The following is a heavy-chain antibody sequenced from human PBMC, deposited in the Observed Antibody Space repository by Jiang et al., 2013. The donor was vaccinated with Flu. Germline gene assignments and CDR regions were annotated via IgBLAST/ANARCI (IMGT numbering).Heavy chain of an antibody. CDR3: ARYYYDTSNYCDGCAFDI. D-gene: IGHD3-22*01. CDR2: IYYSGST. V-gene: IGHV4-39*01. J-gene: IGHJ3*02. Sequence: GPGLVKPSETLSLTCTVSGGSISSDSHYWGWIRQPPGKGLEWIGSIYYSGSTHYNPSLKSRVTISVDTSKNQFSLKLNSVTAADTAVYYCARYYYDTSNYCDGCAFDIWGQGTMVTVSS. CDR1: GGSISSDSHY.